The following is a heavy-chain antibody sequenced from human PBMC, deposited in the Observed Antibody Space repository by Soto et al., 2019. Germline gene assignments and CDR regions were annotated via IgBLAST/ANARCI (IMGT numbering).Heavy chain of an antibody. CDR1: GGPIRSRSHY. Sequence: QLQLQESGPGLVKPSETLSLTCTVSGGPIRSRSHYWGWIRKSPGTGLEWIGSIDESGDSYYNPSLKSRVTISVDTSKNQCSLKLISVTGADSAIYYCAREGGYVDYWGQGTLVTVSS. J-gene: IGHJ4*02. D-gene: IGHD1-1*01. CDR3: AREGGYVDY. V-gene: IGHV4-39*02. CDR2: IDESGDS.